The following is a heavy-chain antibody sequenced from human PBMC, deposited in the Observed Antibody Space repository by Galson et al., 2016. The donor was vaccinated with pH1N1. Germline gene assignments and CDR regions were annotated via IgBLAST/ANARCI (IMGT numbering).Heavy chain of an antibody. Sequence: SLRLSCAASGFSFSDYWISWVRQAPGKGLEWVANIKEDGSERYYVDSVKGRFTISRDNAKKTLYLQMNSLRAEDTAVHYCARDGNFWSGLGYSYYYYMDVWGKGTTVIVSS. CDR3: ARDGNFWSGLGYSYYYYMDV. CDR1: GFSFSDYW. V-gene: IGHV3-7*01. J-gene: IGHJ6*03. D-gene: IGHD3-3*01. CDR2: IKEDGSER.